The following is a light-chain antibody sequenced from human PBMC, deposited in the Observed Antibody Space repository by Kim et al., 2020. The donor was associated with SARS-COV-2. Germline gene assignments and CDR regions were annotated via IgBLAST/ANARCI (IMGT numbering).Light chain of an antibody. CDR2: DAS. CDR3: QQYNSYPWT. J-gene: IGKJ1*01. CDR1: QSISSW. Sequence: DSVGDRVTTTCRASQSISSWLAWYQQKPGKAPKLLIYDASSLESGVPSRFSGSGSGTEFTLTISSLQPDDFATYYCQQYNSYPWTFGQGTKGEIK. V-gene: IGKV1-5*01.